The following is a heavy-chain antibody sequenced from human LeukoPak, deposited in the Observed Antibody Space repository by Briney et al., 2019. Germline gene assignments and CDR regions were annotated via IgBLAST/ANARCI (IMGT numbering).Heavy chain of an antibody. J-gene: IGHJ5*02. Sequence: GASVKVSCKASGYTFTSYGISWVRQAPGQGPEWMGWISTSTGDTKYTQKFQGRVTLTTDTSTSTAYMELSSLRSDDTAVYYCARDNSVEDTAWWFDPWGQGTLVTVSS. CDR2: ISTSTGDT. CDR1: GYTFTSYG. D-gene: IGHD4-23*01. CDR3: ARDNSVEDTAWWFDP. V-gene: IGHV1-18*01.